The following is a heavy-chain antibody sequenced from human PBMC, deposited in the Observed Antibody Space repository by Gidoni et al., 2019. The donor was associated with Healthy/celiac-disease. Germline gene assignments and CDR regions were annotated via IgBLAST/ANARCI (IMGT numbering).Heavy chain of an antibody. Sequence: EVQLLESGGGLVQPGGSLRLSCSASGLTFRSYAMSWVRQAPGKGLEWVSAISGSGGSTYYADSVKGRFTISRDNSKNTLYLQMNSLRAEDTAVYYCAKDPRAGVAATLVDPWGQGTLVTVSS. V-gene: IGHV3-23*01. CDR1: GLTFRSYA. J-gene: IGHJ5*02. CDR3: AKDPRAGVAATLVDP. D-gene: IGHD2-15*01. CDR2: ISGSGGST.